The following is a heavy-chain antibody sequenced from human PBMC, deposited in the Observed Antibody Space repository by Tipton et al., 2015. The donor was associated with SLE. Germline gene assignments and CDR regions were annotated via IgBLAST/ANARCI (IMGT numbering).Heavy chain of an antibody. CDR2: INSYSGDT. CDR3: ARGRWADFDY. CDR1: GYTFTGYY. J-gene: IGHJ4*02. V-gene: IGHV1-2*06. D-gene: IGHD5-24*01. Sequence: QSGAEVKKPGASVKVSCTGSGYTFTGYYLHWVRQAPGQGLAWMGRINSYSGDTFYSQRFQGRVTMTTDRSISTVYMELSSLRSEDTAVYYCARGRWADFDYWGQGTLVTVSS.